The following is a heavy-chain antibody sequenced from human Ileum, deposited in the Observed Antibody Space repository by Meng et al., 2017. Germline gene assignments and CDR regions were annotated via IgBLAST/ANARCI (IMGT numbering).Heavy chain of an antibody. D-gene: IGHD1-1*01. J-gene: IGHJ4*02. CDR3: ARDRVQIWSYVGTFDS. Sequence: QVQLVESGGGVVQLGRSLRLSCTASGFTFSSYHMHWLRQAPGKGLEWVAVISNDGSHISYADSVKGRFTISRDISKNTLYLQMDSLRPEDAALYYCARDRVQIWSYVGTFDSWGQGTLVTV. V-gene: IGHV3-30*04. CDR2: ISNDGSHI. CDR1: GFTFSSYH.